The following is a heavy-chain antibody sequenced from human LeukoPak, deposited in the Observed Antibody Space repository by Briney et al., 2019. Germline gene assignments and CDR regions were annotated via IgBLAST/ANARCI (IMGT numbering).Heavy chain of an antibody. CDR2: IYYSGST. CDR1: GGSISSGGYY. V-gene: IGHV4-31*03. J-gene: IGHJ4*02. CDR3: ARALWGGTTFGGVIVNHYFDY. D-gene: IGHD3-16*02. Sequence: PSQTLSLTCTVSGGSISSGGYYWSWIRQHPGKGLEWIGYIYYSGSTYYNPSLKSRVTISVDTSKNQFSLKLSSVTAADTAVYYCARALWGGTTFGGVIVNHYFDYWAREPWSPSPQ.